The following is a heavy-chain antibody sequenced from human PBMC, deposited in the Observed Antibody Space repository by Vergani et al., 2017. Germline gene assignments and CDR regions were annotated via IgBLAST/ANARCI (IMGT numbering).Heavy chain of an antibody. D-gene: IGHD1-14*01. V-gene: IGHV3-66*01. Sequence: VQLVESGGGVVQPGRSLRLSCVASGFAFSDYYMSWIRQAPGKGLEWVSAINRGSTTYYADSVKGRFTISRDNSKNTVFLQMNSLRAEDTAVYYCAKEGRSGITPFVADWGQGTLVTVSS. CDR2: INRGSTT. CDR3: AKEGRSGITPFVAD. J-gene: IGHJ4*02. CDR1: GFAFSDYY.